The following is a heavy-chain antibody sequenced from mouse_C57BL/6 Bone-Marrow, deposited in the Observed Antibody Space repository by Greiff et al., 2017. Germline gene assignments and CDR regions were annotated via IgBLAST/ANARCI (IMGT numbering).Heavy chain of an antibody. D-gene: IGHD2-2*01. J-gene: IGHJ4*01. V-gene: IGHV14-4*01. CDR1: GFNIKDDY. CDR2: IDPENGDT. Sequence: VQLQQSGAELVRPGASVKLSCTASGFNIKDDYMHWVKQRPEQGLEWIGWIDPENGDTEYASKFQGKATITADTSSNTAYLQLSSLTSEDTAIYYCARWVRRGYWGQGTSVTVSS. CDR3: ARWVRRGY.